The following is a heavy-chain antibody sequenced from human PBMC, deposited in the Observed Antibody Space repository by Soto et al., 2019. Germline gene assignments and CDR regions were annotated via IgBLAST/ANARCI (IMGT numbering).Heavy chain of an antibody. CDR2: IYYSGST. J-gene: IGHJ4*02. D-gene: IGHD3-16*02. Sequence: SETLSLTCTVSGGSISSGDYYWSWIRQPPGKGLEWIGYIYYSGSTYYNPSLKSRVTISVDTSKNQFSLKLSSVTAADTAVYYCARENENEPVRFDYWGQGTLVTVSS. V-gene: IGHV4-30-4*01. CDR1: GGSISSGDYY. CDR3: ARENENEPVRFDY.